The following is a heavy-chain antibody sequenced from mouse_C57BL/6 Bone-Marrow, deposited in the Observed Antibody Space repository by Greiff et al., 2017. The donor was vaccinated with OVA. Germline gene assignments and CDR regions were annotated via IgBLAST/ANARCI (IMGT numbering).Heavy chain of an antibody. CDR3: ASFMDRVDY. V-gene: IGHV1-81*01. D-gene: IGHD1-1*01. CDR1: GYTFTSYG. Sequence: LEESGAELARPGASVKLSCKASGYTFTSYGISWVKQRTGQGLEWIGEIYPRSGNTYYNEKFKGKAPLTADKSSSTAYMELRSLTSEDSAVYFCASFMDRVDYWGQGTTLTVSS. J-gene: IGHJ2*01. CDR2: IYPRSGNT.